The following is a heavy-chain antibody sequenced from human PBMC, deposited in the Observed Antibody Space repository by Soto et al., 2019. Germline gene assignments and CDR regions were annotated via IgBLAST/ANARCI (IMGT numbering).Heavy chain of an antibody. CDR2: ISSSSSTI. D-gene: IGHD2-15*01. J-gene: IGHJ4*02. Sequence: LRLSCAASGFTFSSYSMNWVRQAPGKGLEWVSYISSSSSTIYYADSVKGRFTISRDNAKNSLYLQMNSLRAEDTAVYYCARDHRGYCSGGSCYSGQNYYFDYWGQGTLVTVSS. CDR1: GFTFSSYS. V-gene: IGHV3-48*01. CDR3: ARDHRGYCSGGSCYSGQNYYFDY.